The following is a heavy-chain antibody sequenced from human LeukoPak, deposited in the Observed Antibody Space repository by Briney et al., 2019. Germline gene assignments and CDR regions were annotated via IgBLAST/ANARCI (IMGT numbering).Heavy chain of an antibody. V-gene: IGHV3-7*01. Sequence: GGSLRLSCVASGFSFRNYWMSWVRQAPGKGLEWVANIKEDGSRKNHLDSVKGRFTISRDNSKNTLYLQMNSLRAEDTAVYYCAKDGSYWGQGTLVTVSS. J-gene: IGHJ4*02. CDR3: AKDGSY. D-gene: IGHD3-10*01. CDR1: GFSFRNYW. CDR2: IKEDGSRK.